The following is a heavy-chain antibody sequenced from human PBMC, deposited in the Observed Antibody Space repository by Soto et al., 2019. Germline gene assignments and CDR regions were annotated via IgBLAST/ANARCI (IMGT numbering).Heavy chain of an antibody. Sequence: QLQLQESGPGLVKPSETLSLTCTVSSASISSSSYTWGWIRQPPGKGLEWIGSIYYSGITYYNPSLNSRVTVSVDPSKKQFSLKVTSVTAADTAVYYCARLHGYCISSSCHGHYAMDVWGQGTTVTVSS. J-gene: IGHJ6*02. CDR2: IYYSGIT. D-gene: IGHD2-2*01. CDR1: SASISSSSYT. V-gene: IGHV4-39*01. CDR3: ARLHGYCISSSCHGHYAMDV.